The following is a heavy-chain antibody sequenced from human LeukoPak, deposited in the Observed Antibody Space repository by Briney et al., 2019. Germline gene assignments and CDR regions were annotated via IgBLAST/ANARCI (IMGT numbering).Heavy chain of an antibody. V-gene: IGHV4-39*01. Sequence: SETPSLTCTVSGGSLSSLVYWGWTRSPPGKGLEWIGSIYYSKNTYHNPTLKCPVNLPEHTSQKQFSSTLGSASATDHAVYYCGSPRGFSYGYFDYWGQGTLVTVSS. D-gene: IGHD5-18*01. CDR1: GGSLSSLVY. CDR2: IYYSKNT. J-gene: IGHJ4*02. CDR3: GSPRGFSYGYFDY.